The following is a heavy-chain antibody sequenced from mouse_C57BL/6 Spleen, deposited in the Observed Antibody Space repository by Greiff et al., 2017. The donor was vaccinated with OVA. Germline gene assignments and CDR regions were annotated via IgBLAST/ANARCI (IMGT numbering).Heavy chain of an antibody. CDR3: ARDLITTVVAKAMDY. CDR2: INPGSGGT. CDR1: GYAFTNYL. V-gene: IGHV1-54*01. D-gene: IGHD1-1*01. J-gene: IGHJ4*01. Sequence: QVQLKQSGAELVRPGTSVKVSCKASGYAFTNYLIEWVKQRPGQGLEWIGVINPGSGGTNYNEKFKGKATLTADKYSSTTYMQLSSLTSEDSAVYFCARDLITTVVAKAMDYWGQGTSVTVSS.